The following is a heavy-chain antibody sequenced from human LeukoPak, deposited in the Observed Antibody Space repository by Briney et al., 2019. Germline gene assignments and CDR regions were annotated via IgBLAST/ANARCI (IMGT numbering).Heavy chain of an antibody. CDR2: IYTSGST. D-gene: IGHD3-3*01. Sequence: SETLSLTCTVSGGSISSYYWSWIRQPAGKGLEWIGRIYTSGSTNYNPSLKSRVTISVDTSKNQFSLKLSSVTAADTAVYYCARLEPQTYDFWSGYEGAFDIWGQGTMVTVSS. CDR3: ARLEPQTYDFWSGYEGAFDI. CDR1: GGSISSYY. V-gene: IGHV4-4*07. J-gene: IGHJ3*02.